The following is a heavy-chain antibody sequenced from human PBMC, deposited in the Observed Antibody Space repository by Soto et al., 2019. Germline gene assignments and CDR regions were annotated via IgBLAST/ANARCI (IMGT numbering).Heavy chain of an antibody. CDR3: TTYTGYGMDV. CDR1: GFIVSSKY. J-gene: IGHJ6*02. D-gene: IGHD3-16*01. CDR2: IYTGGST. Sequence: GGSLRLSXAVSGFIVSSKYMTWVRQAPGKGLEWVSVIYTGGSTHYADSARGRFTISRDSSKNTLYLQMNSLRAEDAAVYYCTTYTGYGMDVWGQGTTVTVSS. V-gene: IGHV3-53*01.